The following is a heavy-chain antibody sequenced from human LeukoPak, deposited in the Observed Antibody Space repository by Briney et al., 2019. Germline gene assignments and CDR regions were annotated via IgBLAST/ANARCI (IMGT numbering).Heavy chain of an antibody. V-gene: IGHV3-23*01. J-gene: IGHJ6*04. Sequence: PGGSLRLSCAASGLNFSKYAMTWVRQAPGKGLEWVVGISGSGDNTYYADSVKGRFTISRDNSKNTLYLQMNSLRAEDTAVYYCAKSTPRVPLDAWGKGTTVTVSS. CDR3: AKSTPRVPLDA. CDR2: ISGSGDNT. CDR1: GLNFSKYA. D-gene: IGHD1-1*01.